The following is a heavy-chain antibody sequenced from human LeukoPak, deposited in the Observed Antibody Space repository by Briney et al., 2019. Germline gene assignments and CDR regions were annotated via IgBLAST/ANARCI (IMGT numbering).Heavy chain of an antibody. V-gene: IGHV4-31*03. D-gene: IGHD2-2*01. J-gene: IGHJ4*02. CDR1: GGSISSGGYY. CDR3: ARAVVPAAFDY. CDR2: IYYSGST. Sequence: SETLSLTCTVSGGSISSGGYYWSWIRQHPGKGLEWIGYIYYSGSTHYNPSLKSRVTISVDTSKNQFSLKLSSVTAADTAVYYCARAVVPAAFDYWGQGTLVTVSS.